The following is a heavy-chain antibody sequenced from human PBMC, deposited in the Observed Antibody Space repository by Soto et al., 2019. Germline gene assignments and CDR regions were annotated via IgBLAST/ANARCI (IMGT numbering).Heavy chain of an antibody. Sequence: QVQLVESGGGVVQPGRSLRLSCAASGFTFSSYAMHWVRQAPGKGLEWVAVISYDGGNKYYADSVKGRFTISRDNSKNTLYLQMNSLRAEDTAVYYCARDRGSRSYGLFDYWGQGTLVTVSS. CDR2: ISYDGGNK. V-gene: IGHV3-30-3*01. J-gene: IGHJ4*02. CDR1: GFTFSSYA. CDR3: ARDRGSRSYGLFDY. D-gene: IGHD5-18*01.